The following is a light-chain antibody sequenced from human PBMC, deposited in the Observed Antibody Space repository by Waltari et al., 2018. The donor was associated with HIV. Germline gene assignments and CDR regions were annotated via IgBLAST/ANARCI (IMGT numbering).Light chain of an antibody. CDR3: SSHTTSSTLYV. J-gene: IGLJ1*01. CDR2: EVN. CDR1: SSDNGYYES. V-gene: IGLV2-14*01. Sequence: QSALTQPASVSGSPGQSITISCTGTSSDNGYYESVSWYQQHPGKAPKLMIYEVNNRPSGISNRFSGSKSGNTASLTISGLQAEDEADYYCSSHTTSSTLYVFGTGTKVTVL.